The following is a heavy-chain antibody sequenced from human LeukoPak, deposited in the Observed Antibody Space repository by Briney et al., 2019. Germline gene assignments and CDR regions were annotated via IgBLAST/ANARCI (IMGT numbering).Heavy chain of an antibody. V-gene: IGHV3-48*03. CDR2: ISDTGATI. Sequence: TGGSLRLSCAASGFAFNSYEMNWVRQAQGKGREWDSYISDTGATIYYADSVKGRFTVSRDNAKNSLYLQVNSLRAEDTAIYYCATFYDSSGRDYWGQGTLVTVSS. CDR3: ATFYDSSGRDY. D-gene: IGHD3-22*01. J-gene: IGHJ4*02. CDR1: GFAFNSYE.